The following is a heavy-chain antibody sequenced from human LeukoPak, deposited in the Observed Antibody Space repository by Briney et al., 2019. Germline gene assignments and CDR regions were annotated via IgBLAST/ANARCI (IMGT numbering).Heavy chain of an antibody. Sequence: GEALKISCKTSGYRFSNYWIGWVRQVPGRGLEWMAIIYPGDSDTKYSPSFQGQVTISADRSISTAYLQWSSLKASDVAMYYCVRRGGNEFDYWGQGTLVTVSS. CDR1: GYRFSNYW. J-gene: IGHJ4*02. CDR3: VRRGGNEFDY. CDR2: IYPGDSDT. D-gene: IGHD6-25*01. V-gene: IGHV5-51*01.